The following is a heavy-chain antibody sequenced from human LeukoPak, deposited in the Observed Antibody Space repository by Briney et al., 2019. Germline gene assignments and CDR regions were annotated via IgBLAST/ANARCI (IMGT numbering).Heavy chain of an antibody. CDR2: ISSSSSYI. J-gene: IGHJ4*02. V-gene: IGHV3-21*01. CDR1: GFTFSSYS. CDR3: AREGSGSYYSPYYFDY. D-gene: IGHD3-10*01. Sequence: GGSLRLSCAASGFTFSSYSMNWVRQAPGKGLEWVSSISSSSSYIYYADSVKGRFTISRDNAKNSLYLQMNSLRAEDTAVYYCAREGSGSYYSPYYFDYWGQGTLVTVSS.